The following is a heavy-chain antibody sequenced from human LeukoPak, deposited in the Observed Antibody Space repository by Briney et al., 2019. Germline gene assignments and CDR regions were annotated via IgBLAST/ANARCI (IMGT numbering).Heavy chain of an antibody. D-gene: IGHD3-10*01. CDR1: GFSFSNHG. CDR2: IWDDENNK. Sequence: GGSLRLSCAASGFSFSNHGMHWVRQAPGKRLEWVAVIWDDENNKRYANSVNGRFTISRDNSENTLYLQMNGLTAEDTAMYYCARDSYQDYYGRFDPWGQGTLVIVSS. CDR3: ARDSYQDYYGRFDP. J-gene: IGHJ5*02. V-gene: IGHV3-33*01.